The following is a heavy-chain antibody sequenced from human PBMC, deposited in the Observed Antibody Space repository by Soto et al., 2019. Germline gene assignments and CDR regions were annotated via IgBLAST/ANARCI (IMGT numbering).Heavy chain of an antibody. V-gene: IGHV1-18*01. CDR2: ISTYTGNT. J-gene: IGHJ6*02. D-gene: IGHD3-10*01. Sequence: QVHLVQSGAEVKKPGASVKVSCKASGYTFTNYDINWVRQAPGQGLEWMGWISTYTGNTNYAQKLQGRVTMTTDTSTRTADMELRSLRSNDTAVDYCARGYYYGAGGPAPGGRDVWGQGTTVTVSS. CDR1: GYTFTNYD. CDR3: ARGYYYGAGGPAPGGRDV.